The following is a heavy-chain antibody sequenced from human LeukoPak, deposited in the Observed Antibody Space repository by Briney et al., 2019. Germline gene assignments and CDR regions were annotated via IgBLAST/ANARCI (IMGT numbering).Heavy chain of an antibody. Sequence: PGGSLRLSCAASGFSFSYYWMSWVRQAPGKGLEWVANTKEDGSRSSYVDSVKGRFTISRDNAKNSLYLQMNSLRAEDTAVYYCAKGGVVGTRYYFDSWGQGTLVTVSS. CDR1: GFSFSYYW. D-gene: IGHD2-15*01. CDR3: AKGGVVGTRYYFDS. V-gene: IGHV3-7*01. CDR2: TKEDGSRS. J-gene: IGHJ4*02.